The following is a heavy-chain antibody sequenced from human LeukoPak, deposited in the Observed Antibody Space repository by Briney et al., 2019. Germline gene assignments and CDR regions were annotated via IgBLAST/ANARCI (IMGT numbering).Heavy chain of an antibody. D-gene: IGHD1-1*01. Sequence: GGSLRLSCAASGFTFSSSAMSWVRQVPGKGLEWVSGISASGGSTYYADSVKGRFTISRDNSKNTLYLQMNSLRAEDTAVYYCAKDRYEYNWNDVIIGYWGQGTLVTVSS. J-gene: IGHJ4*02. V-gene: IGHV3-23*01. CDR2: ISASGGST. CDR3: AKDRYEYNWNDVIIGY. CDR1: GFTFSSSA.